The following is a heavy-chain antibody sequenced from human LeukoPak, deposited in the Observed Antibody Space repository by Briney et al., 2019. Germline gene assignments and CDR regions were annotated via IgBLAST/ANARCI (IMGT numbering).Heavy chain of an antibody. Sequence: GGSPRLSCAASGFLFSSYEMNWVRQAPGKGLEWVSYISTSGGTIYYADSVKGRFTISRDNAKNSLYLQMNSLRAEDTAVYYCARDSYYGGTQDYWGQGTLVTVSS. CDR2: ISTSGGTI. D-gene: IGHD4-23*01. J-gene: IGHJ4*02. CDR1: GFLFSSYE. CDR3: ARDSYYGGTQDY. V-gene: IGHV3-48*03.